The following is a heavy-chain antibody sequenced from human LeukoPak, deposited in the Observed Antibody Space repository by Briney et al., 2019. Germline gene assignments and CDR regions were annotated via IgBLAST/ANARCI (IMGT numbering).Heavy chain of an antibody. J-gene: IGHJ4*02. CDR1: GYTFTSYY. CDR3: ARGGVVPYFDY. D-gene: IGHD3-3*01. CDR2: INPSGGST. V-gene: IGHV1-46*01. Sequence: ASVKVSCKAPGYTFTSYYMHWVRQAPGQGLEWMGIINPSGGSTSYAQKFQGRVTMTRDMSTSTVYMELSSLRSEDTAVYYCARGGVVPYFDYWGQGTLVTVSS.